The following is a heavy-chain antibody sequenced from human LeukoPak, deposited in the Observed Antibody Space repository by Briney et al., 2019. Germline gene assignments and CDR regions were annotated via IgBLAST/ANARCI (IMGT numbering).Heavy chain of an antibody. CDR1: GFTFNTYW. Sequence: GGSLRLSCAASGFTFNTYWMHWVRQAPGKRLVWVSRINTDGSSTNYADSVKGRFTISRDNAKNTLYLQMSGLRVEDTAVYHCASDSPYYGMDVWGQGTTVTVSS. J-gene: IGHJ6*02. CDR3: ASDSPYYGMDV. V-gene: IGHV3-74*01. CDR2: INTDGSST.